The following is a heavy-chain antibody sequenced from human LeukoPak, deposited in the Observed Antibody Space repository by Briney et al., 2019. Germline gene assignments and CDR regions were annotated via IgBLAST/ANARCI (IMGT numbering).Heavy chain of an antibody. D-gene: IGHD6-19*01. CDR2: ISGSGGST. V-gene: IGHV3-23*01. J-gene: IGHJ4*02. CDR1: GFTFSSYA. Sequence: GGSLRLSCAASGFTFSSYAMSWVRQAPGRGLEWVSAISGSGGSTYYADSVKGRFTISRDNSKNTLYLQMDGLRAEDTAVYYCLKGRRDAEKYSSGWKYYFDYWGQGTLVTVSS. CDR3: LKGRRDAEKYSSGWKYYFDY.